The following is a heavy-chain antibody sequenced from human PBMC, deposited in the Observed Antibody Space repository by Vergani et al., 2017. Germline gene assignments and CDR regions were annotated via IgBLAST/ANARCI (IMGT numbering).Heavy chain of an antibody. CDR1: GFNFSSYT. CDR3: AKVRVAGVNGFYFDH. J-gene: IGHJ4*02. Sequence: EVQLLESGGGLVKPGESLRLSCAASGFNFSSYTINWVRQAPGKGVEWDSSLSSSSRYIFYADSVRGRFTVSRDNAKNSLFLQMNSLRDEDTAMYYCAKVRVAGVNGFYFDHWGLGTLVTVSS. CDR2: LSSSSRYI. V-gene: IGHV3-21*01. D-gene: IGHD6-19*01.